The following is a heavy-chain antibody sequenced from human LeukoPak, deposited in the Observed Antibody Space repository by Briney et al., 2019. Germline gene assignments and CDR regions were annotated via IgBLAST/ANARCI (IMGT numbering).Heavy chain of an antibody. CDR2: ISGSGGST. V-gene: IGHV3-23*01. D-gene: IGHD2-21*01. Sequence: GGSLRLSCAASGFTFSSYAMSWVRQAPGKGLEWVSAISGSGGSTYYADSVKGRFTISRDNSKNTLYLQMNSLRAEDTAVYYCAKGNEFGVVVIARGWDYWGQGTLVTVSS. J-gene: IGHJ4*02. CDR3: AKGNEFGVVVIARGWDY. CDR1: GFTFSSYA.